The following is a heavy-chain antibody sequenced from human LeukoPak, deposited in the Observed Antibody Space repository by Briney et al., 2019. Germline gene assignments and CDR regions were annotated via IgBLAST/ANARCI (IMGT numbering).Heavy chain of an antibody. V-gene: IGHV4-34*01. CDR3: ARISHGWLRFGRGSDY. Sequence: SETLSLTCAVYGGSFSGYYWSWIRQPPGKGLEWIGEINHSGGTNYNPSLKSRVTISVDTSKNQFSLKLSSVTAADTAVYYCARISHGWLRFGRGSDYWGQGTLVTVSS. D-gene: IGHD5-12*01. CDR2: INHSGGT. CDR1: GGSFSGYY. J-gene: IGHJ4*02.